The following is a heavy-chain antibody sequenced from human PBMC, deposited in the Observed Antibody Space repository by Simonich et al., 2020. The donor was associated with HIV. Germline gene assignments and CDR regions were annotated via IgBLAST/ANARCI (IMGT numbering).Heavy chain of an antibody. CDR3: AKDKGAYYGSGSPVY. J-gene: IGHJ4*02. D-gene: IGHD3-10*01. V-gene: IGHV3-9*01. CDR2: ISGNSGSI. CDR1: GFTFDDYT. Sequence: EVQLVESGGGLVQPGRSLRLSCAASGFTFDDYTMHWVRQAQGNGLEWVSGISGNSGSIGYADSVKGRFTISRDNAKNALYLQMNSLRAEDTALYYCAKDKGAYYGSGSPVYWGQGTLVTVSS.